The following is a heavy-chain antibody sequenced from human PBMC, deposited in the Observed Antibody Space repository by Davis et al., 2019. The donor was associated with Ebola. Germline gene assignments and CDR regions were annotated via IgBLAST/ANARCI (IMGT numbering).Heavy chain of an antibody. V-gene: IGHV4-39*01. Sequence: GSLRLSCTVSGGSISSSSYYWGWIRQPPGKGLEWIGSIYYSGSTYYNPSLKSRVTISVDTSKNQFSLKLSSVTAADTAVYYCARYACTSQPGDYFDYWGQGTLVTVSS. CDR1: GGSISSSSYY. J-gene: IGHJ4*02. CDR2: IYYSGST. CDR3: ARYACTSQPGDYFDY. D-gene: IGHD3-16*01.